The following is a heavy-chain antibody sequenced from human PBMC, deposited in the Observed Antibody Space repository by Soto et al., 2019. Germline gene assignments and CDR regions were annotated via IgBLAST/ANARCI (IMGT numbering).Heavy chain of an antibody. CDR1: GYTFTSYY. CDR2: INPSGGST. Sequence: RASVKVSCKASGYTFTSYYMHWVRQAPGQGLEWMGIINPSGGSTSYAQKFQGRVTTTRDTSTSTVYMELSSLRSEDTAVYYCARGSSRRSGSYYDYDAFDIWGQGTMVTVSS. J-gene: IGHJ3*02. V-gene: IGHV1-46*03. CDR3: ARGSSRRSGSYYDYDAFDI. D-gene: IGHD1-26*01.